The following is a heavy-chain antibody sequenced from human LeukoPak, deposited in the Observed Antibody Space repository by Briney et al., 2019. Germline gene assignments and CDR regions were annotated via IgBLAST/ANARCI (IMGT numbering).Heavy chain of an antibody. CDR3: ARGPGYYYDSSGYDY. CDR1: GGSISSGGYY. V-gene: IGHV4-31*03. Sequence: SETLSLTCTVSGGSISSGGYYWSWIRQHPGKGLEWIGYIYHSGSTYYNPSLKSRVTISVDTSKNQFSLKLSSVTAADTAVYYCARGPGYYYDSSGYDYWGQGTLVTVSS. CDR2: IYHSGST. D-gene: IGHD3-22*01. J-gene: IGHJ4*02.